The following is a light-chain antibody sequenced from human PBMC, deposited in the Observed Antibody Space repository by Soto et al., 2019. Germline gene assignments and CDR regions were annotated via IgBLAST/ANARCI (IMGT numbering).Light chain of an antibody. V-gene: IGKV1-5*01. CDR2: DAS. J-gene: IGKJ1*01. CDR3: QQDKNYST. CDR1: QSISDW. Sequence: DIQMTQSPSTLSASVGDRVTITCRASQSISDWLAWFQLKPGKAPKLLIYDASSLDSGVPSRFSGSGSGTECPLTISSLQPYDFATYYCQQDKNYSTCGQGTKVEIK.